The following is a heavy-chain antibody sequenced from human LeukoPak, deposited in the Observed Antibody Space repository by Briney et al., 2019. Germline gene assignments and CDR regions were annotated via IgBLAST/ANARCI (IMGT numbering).Heavy chain of an antibody. CDR1: GFTFSSYA. CDR2: ISGSGGST. D-gene: IGHD3-22*01. Sequence: GGSLRLSCAASGFTFSSYAMSWVRQAPGKGLGWVSAISGSGGSTYYADSVKGRFTISRDNSKNTLYLQMNSLRAEDTAVYYCAKDGDSSGYYYITYYFDYWGQGTLVTVSS. CDR3: AKDGDSSGYYYITYYFDY. J-gene: IGHJ4*02. V-gene: IGHV3-23*01.